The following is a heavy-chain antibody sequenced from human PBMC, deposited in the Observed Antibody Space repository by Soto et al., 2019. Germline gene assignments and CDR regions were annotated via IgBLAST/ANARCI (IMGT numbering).Heavy chain of an antibody. V-gene: IGHV1-18*01. D-gene: IGHD3-9*01. CDR1: GYTFTIYG. J-gene: IGHJ4*02. Sequence: QVQLVQSGAEVKKPGASVKVSCKASGYTFTIYGISWVRQAPGKGLEWMGWISAYNGNTKSAQQLQGRVTMTTDTSTSTAYMEMRSLRSDDTAVYYCAREISIFLFDYWGQGALFTVAS. CDR2: ISAYNGNT. CDR3: AREISIFLFDY.